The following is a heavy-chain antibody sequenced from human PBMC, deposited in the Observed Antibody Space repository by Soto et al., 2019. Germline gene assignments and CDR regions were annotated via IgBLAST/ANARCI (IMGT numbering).Heavy chain of an antibody. CDR3: AADPRGYYDSSGYLTYFDY. V-gene: IGHV1-58*01. J-gene: IGHJ4*02. CDR1: GFTFTSSA. Sequence: ASVKVSWKASGFTFTSSAVQWVRQARGQRLEWIGWIVVGSGNTNYAQKFQERVTITRDMSTSTAYMELSSLRSEDTAVYYCAADPRGYYDSSGYLTYFDYWGQGTLVTVSS. D-gene: IGHD3-22*01. CDR2: IVVGSGNT.